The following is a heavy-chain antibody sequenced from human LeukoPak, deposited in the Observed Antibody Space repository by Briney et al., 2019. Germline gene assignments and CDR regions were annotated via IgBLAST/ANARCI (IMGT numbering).Heavy chain of an antibody. CDR2: IYYSGTT. J-gene: IGHJ3*02. CDR3: ARSYDSSGYYPQGAFDI. V-gene: IGHV4-59*01. Sequence: PSETLSLTCTVSGGPISSYYWSWIRQPPGKRLEWIGYIYYSGTTNYNPSLKSRLTISVDTSKNQFSLKLSSVAAADTAVYYCARSYDSSGYYPQGAFDIWGQGTMVTVSS. CDR1: GGPISSYY. D-gene: IGHD3-22*01.